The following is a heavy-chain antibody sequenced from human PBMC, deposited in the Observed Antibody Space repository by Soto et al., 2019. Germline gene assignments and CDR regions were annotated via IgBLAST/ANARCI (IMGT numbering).Heavy chain of an antibody. Sequence: SETLSLTCTDSGGSISSGGYYWSWIRQHPGKGLEWIGYIYYSGSTYYNPSLKSRVTISVDTSKNQFSLKLSSVTAADTAVYYCARAWELLTIDYWGQGTLVTVSS. V-gene: IGHV4-31*03. D-gene: IGHD1-26*01. CDR1: GGSISSGGYY. CDR2: IYYSGST. CDR3: ARAWELLTIDY. J-gene: IGHJ4*02.